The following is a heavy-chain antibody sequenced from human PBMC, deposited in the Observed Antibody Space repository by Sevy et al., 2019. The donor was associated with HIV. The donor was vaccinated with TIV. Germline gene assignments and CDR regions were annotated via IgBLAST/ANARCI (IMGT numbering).Heavy chain of an antibody. V-gene: IGHV3-7*03. J-gene: IGHJ4*02. CDR2: IKQDGYET. CDR1: GFNFRNAW. Sequence: GGSLRLSCAAFGFNFRNAWMAWVRQTPGKGLEFLADIKQDGYETYYVDSVKGRFTISRDNAKNSLHLQMNSLRAEDTAIYFCVRAKEVGASILDYWGQGTPVTVSS. D-gene: IGHD1-26*01. CDR3: VRAKEVGASILDY.